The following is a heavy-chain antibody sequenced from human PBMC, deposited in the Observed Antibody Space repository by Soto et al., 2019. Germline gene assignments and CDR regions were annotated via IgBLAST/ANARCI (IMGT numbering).Heavy chain of an antibody. J-gene: IGHJ5*02. D-gene: IGHD3-3*01. CDR2: IYYSGST. V-gene: IGHV4-59*08. Sequence: SETLSLTCTVSGGSISSYYWSWIRQPPGKGLEWIGYIYYSGSTNYNPSLKSRVTISVDTSKNQFSLKLSSVTAADTAVYYCARQTDSFEWVGRGNWFDPWGQGTLVTVSS. CDR3: ARQTDSFEWVGRGNWFDP. CDR1: GGSISSYY.